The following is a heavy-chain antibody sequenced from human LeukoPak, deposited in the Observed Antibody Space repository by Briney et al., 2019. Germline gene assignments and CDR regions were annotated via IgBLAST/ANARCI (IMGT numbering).Heavy chain of an antibody. Sequence: GGSLRLSCDASGFPFSSYGMSWVRQAPGTGLEWVSAVSGDGGRTYYAASVRGRFTISRDNAKNSLYLQMNSLRAEDTAVYYCARDRLYRYGMDVWGQGTTVTVSS. J-gene: IGHJ6*02. V-gene: IGHV3-23*01. CDR2: VSGDGGRT. CDR1: GFPFSSYG. D-gene: IGHD2-2*02. CDR3: ARDRLYRYGMDV.